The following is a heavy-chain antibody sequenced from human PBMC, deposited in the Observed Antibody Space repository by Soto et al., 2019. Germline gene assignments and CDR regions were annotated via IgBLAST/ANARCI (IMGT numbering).Heavy chain of an antibody. Sequence: ASVKVSCKASGGTFSSYANSWVRQAPGQGLEWMGGIIPIFGTANYAQKFQGRVTITADKSTSTAYMELHSLRSEDTAVYYCATVNYYDSSGHVSDWGQGTLVTVSS. V-gene: IGHV1-69*06. D-gene: IGHD3-22*01. CDR1: GGTFSSYA. J-gene: IGHJ4*02. CDR2: IIPIFGTA. CDR3: ATVNYYDSSGHVSD.